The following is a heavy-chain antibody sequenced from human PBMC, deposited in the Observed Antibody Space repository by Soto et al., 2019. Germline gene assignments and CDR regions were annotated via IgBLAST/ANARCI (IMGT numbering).Heavy chain of an antibody. CDR3: ARGGVTMIVVVITPFDY. CDR1: GCTFTRYD. Sequence: GASVKVSFKASGCTFTRYDINWLRQATGQGLEWMGWMNPNSGNTGYAQKFQGRVTMTRNTSISTAYMELSSLGSEDTAVYYCARGGVTMIVVVITPFDYWGQGTLVTVSS. V-gene: IGHV1-8*01. CDR2: MNPNSGNT. J-gene: IGHJ4*02. D-gene: IGHD3-22*01.